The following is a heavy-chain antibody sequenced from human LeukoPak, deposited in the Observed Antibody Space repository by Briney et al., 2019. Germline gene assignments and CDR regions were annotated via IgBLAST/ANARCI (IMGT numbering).Heavy chain of an antibody. D-gene: IGHD7-27*01. CDR3: ARESYWGSSAKGFDY. CDR1: GFIFTDYS. CDR2: IDKTSSNI. V-gene: IGHV3-48*01. Sequence: GGSLRLSCAASGFIFTDYSINWVRQAPGKGLEWISYIDKTSSNIYYADSVKGRFTISRDNAKNSLYLQMNSLRAENTAVYYCARESYWGSSAKGFDYWGQGTLVTVSS. J-gene: IGHJ4*02.